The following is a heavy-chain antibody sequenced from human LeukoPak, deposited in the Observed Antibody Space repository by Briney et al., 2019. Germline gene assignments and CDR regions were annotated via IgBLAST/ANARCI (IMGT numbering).Heavy chain of an antibody. CDR1: GFTFSSYE. D-gene: IGHD5-24*01. V-gene: IGHV3-48*03. CDR2: ISSSGSTI. CDR3: ARDLRDGYHWWFDP. Sequence: PGGSLRLSCAASGFTFSSYEMNWVRQAPGKGLEWVSYISSSGSTIYYADSVKGRFTISRDNAKNSLYLQMNSLRAEDTAVYYCARDLRDGYHWWFDPWGQGTLVTVSS. J-gene: IGHJ5*02.